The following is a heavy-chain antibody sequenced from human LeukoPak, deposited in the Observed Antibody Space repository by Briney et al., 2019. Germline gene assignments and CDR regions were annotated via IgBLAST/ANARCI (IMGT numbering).Heavy chain of an antibody. CDR1: GYTFTNYY. V-gene: IGHV1-69*13. Sequence: ASVKVSCKASGYTFTNYYLHWVRQAPGQGLEWMGGILPIFGTTNHTQQFQGRVTMTADESTSTAYMELRSLRYEDTAVYYCARDGWSSSWSLFDYWGQGTLVTVSS. D-gene: IGHD6-13*01. CDR3: ARDGWSSSWSLFDY. CDR2: ILPIFGTT. J-gene: IGHJ4*02.